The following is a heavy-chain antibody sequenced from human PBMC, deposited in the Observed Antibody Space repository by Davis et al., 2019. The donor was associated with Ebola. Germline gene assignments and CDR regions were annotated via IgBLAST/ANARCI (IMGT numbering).Heavy chain of an antibody. CDR2: VIVASGNT. V-gene: IGHV1-58*01. J-gene: IGHJ4*02. CDR3: AAEDHNDGSCCSFDY. D-gene: IGHD2-15*01. Sequence: SVTVSCKTSGFSFTNSSLQWVRQAPGERLEWIGWVIVASGNTKYTQNLQGRLIITSDTSTGTADMELSRLTTEDTVVYYCAAEDHNDGSCCSFDYWGQGTLVTVSS. CDR1: GFSFTNSS.